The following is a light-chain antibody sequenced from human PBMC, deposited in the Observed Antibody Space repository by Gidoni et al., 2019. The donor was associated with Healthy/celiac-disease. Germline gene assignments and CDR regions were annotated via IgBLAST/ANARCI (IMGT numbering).Light chain of an antibody. V-gene: IGKV1-33*01. CDR2: DAS. CDR1: QDISNY. Sequence: DIQMPQSPSSLSASVGDRVTITCQASQDISNYLNWYQQKPGKAPKLLIYDASNLETGVPSRFSGSGSGTDFTFTISSLQPEDIATYYCQQYDNLPITFGQGTRLEFK. J-gene: IGKJ5*01. CDR3: QQYDNLPIT.